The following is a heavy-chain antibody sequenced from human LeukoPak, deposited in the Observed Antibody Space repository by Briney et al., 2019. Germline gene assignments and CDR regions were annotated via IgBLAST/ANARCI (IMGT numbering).Heavy chain of an antibody. J-gene: IGHJ4*02. V-gene: IGHV3-23*01. CDR1: VFTVSSNY. Sequence: GGSLRLSCAASVFTVSSNYMMGWVRPAPGKGPEWVSAISGSGGGTYYADSVKGRFTISRDNSKNTLYLQMNSLRAEDTAVYYCAKVPGYWGQGTLVTVSS. CDR2: ISGSGGGT. CDR3: AKVPGY. D-gene: IGHD2-15*01.